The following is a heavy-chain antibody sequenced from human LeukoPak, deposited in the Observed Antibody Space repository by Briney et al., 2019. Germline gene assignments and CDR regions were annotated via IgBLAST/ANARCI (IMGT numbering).Heavy chain of an antibody. J-gene: IGHJ4*02. CDR1: GFTFSSYA. CDR3: ARDLEGSGWYVREYYFDY. D-gene: IGHD6-19*01. Sequence: GGSLRLSCAASGFTFSSYAMNWVRQAPGKGLEWVSYISSSSSTIYYADSVKGRFTISRDNAKNSLYLQMNSLRAEDTALYYCARDLEGSGWYVREYYFDYWGQGTLVTVSS. CDR2: ISSSSSTI. V-gene: IGHV3-48*04.